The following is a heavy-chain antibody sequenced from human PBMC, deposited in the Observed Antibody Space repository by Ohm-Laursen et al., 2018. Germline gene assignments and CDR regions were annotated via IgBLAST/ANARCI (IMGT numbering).Heavy chain of an antibody. Sequence: GSLRLSCAASGFPFSDYYMIWFRQAPGKGLEWLSYISSSGSTIYYADSVRGRFTISRDNARKSLYLQMNSLRAEDTALYYCARGRRSVGTGSGDYWGQGTLVTVS. J-gene: IGHJ4*02. D-gene: IGHD6-19*01. CDR1: GFPFSDYY. V-gene: IGHV3-11*01. CDR2: ISSSGSTI. CDR3: ARGRRSVGTGSGDY.